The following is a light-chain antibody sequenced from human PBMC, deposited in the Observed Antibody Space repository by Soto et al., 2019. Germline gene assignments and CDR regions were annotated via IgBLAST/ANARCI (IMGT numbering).Light chain of an antibody. V-gene: IGKV3-15*01. J-gene: IGKJ1*01. CDR3: QQYNNWPQWT. CDR1: RIVSRN. Sequence: EILTTQSPATLSVSPGERATLSCRSIRIVSRNLAWYQQKPGQTPRLLIYGASARATGTPARFSGSGSGTEYTLTISSVQSEDFAVYYCQQYNNWPQWTFGQGTKLDIK. CDR2: GAS.